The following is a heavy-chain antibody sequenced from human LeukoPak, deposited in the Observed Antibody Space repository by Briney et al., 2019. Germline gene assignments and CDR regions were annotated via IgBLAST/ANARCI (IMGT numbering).Heavy chain of an antibody. J-gene: IGHJ4*02. CDR1: GXTFSTYA. CDR3: ARIYPRLAAAGN. CDR2: IYSGGST. D-gene: IGHD6-13*01. Sequence: GGSLRLSCAASGXTFSTYAMSWVRQAPGKGLEWVSVIYSGGSTYYADSAKGRFTISRDNSKNTLYLQMNSLRADDTAVYYCARIYPRLAAAGNWGQGTLVTVSS. V-gene: IGHV3-66*01.